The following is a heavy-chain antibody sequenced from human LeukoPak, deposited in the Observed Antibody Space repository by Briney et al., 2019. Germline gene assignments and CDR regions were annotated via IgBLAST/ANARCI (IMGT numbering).Heavy chain of an antibody. J-gene: IGHJ2*01. Sequence: PSETLSLTCTVSGGSISSSSYYWGWIRQPPGKGLEWIGSIYYSGSTYYNPSLKSRVTISVDTSKNQFSLKLSSVTAADTAVYYCATYSSGSYYWSFDLWGRGTLVTVSS. D-gene: IGHD3-22*01. CDR2: IYYSGST. CDR3: ATYSSGSYYWSFDL. V-gene: IGHV4-39*01. CDR1: GGSISSSSYY.